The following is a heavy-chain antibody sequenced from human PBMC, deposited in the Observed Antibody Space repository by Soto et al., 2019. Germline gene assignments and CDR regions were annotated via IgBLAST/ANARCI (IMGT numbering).Heavy chain of an antibody. V-gene: IGHV3-9*01. J-gene: IGHJ4*02. CDR3: AISQDRGGRTTFIY. D-gene: IGHD3-16*01. CDR2: INWKSDI. Sequence: SLRLSCAVSGFTFDDNAMHWVRQAPEKGLEWVSGINWKSDIGYADSVKGRFTISRDNAENSLCLQMNSLRAEGTALYYCAISQDRGGRTTFIYWGQGTQVTISS. CDR1: GFTFDDNA.